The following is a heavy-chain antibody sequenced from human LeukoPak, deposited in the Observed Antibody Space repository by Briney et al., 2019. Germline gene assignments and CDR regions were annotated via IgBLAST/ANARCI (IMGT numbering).Heavy chain of an antibody. V-gene: IGHV4-59*01. Sequence: KASETLSLTCTVSGGSISDYYWSWIRQPPGKGLEWIGYIYYSGSSYHGGSTNYNPSLKSRVTISVEASENQFSLKLSSVTAADTAVYYCARDRVHFDFWGQGTLLTVSS. J-gene: IGHJ4*02. CDR1: GGSISDYY. CDR3: ARDRVHFDF. CDR2: IYYSGSSYHGGST.